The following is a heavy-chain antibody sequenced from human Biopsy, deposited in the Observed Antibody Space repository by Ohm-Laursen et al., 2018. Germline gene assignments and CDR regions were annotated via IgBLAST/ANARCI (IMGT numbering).Heavy chain of an antibody. J-gene: IGHJ4*02. V-gene: IGHV1-18*01. D-gene: IGHD1-1*01. Sequence: ASVKVSCKASAYTFPSYGISWVRQAPGQGLEWMVWITAYNRNRNYAKKFQGRVTMTTDTSTSTAYVEMRSLRSDDTAVYYCAADVNVWNVNDWGQGTQVTVSS. CDR1: AYTFPSYG. CDR2: ITAYNRNR. CDR3: AADVNVWNVND.